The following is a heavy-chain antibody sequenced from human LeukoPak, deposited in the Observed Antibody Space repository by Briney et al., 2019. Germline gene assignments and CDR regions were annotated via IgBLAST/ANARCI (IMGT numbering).Heavy chain of an antibody. D-gene: IGHD3-3*01. CDR1: GFTFSSYG. Sequence: PGGSLRLSCAASGFTFSSYGMHWVRQAPGKGLEWVAVISYDGSNKYYADSVKGRFTISRDNSKNTLYLQMNSLRAEDTAVYYCAKVPQTYYDFWSGSIGCYYYGMDVWGQGTTVTVSS. J-gene: IGHJ6*02. CDR2: ISYDGSNK. V-gene: IGHV3-30*18. CDR3: AKVPQTYYDFWSGSIGCYYYGMDV.